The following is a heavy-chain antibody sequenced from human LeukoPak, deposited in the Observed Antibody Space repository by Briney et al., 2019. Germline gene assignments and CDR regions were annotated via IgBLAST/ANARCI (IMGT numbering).Heavy chain of an antibody. Sequence: SETLSLTCTVSGGSISSGGYYWSWIRQHPGKGLEWIGYIYYSGSTYYNPSLKSRVTISVDTSKNQFSLRLSSVTAADTAVYYCARVGPINSSGAEFFYSGQGALVTVSS. V-gene: IGHV4-31*03. D-gene: IGHD6-19*01. CDR2: IYYSGST. CDR3: ARVGPINSSGAEFFY. J-gene: IGHJ4*02. CDR1: GGSISSGGYY.